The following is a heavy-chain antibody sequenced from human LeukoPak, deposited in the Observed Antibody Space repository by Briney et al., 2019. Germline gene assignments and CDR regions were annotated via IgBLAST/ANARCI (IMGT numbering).Heavy chain of an antibody. CDR3: AKGARDIVVVPAAIGGDYFDY. CDR1: GFTFSTYG. D-gene: IGHD2-2*02. Sequence: PGGSLRLSCAASGFTFSTYGMHWVRQAPGRGLDWVAVIWNGGSNKYYADSVKGRFTISRDNSKNTLYLQMNSLRAEDTAVYYCAKGARDIVVVPAAIGGDYFDYWGQGTLVTVSS. V-gene: IGHV3-30*02. CDR2: IWNGGSNK. J-gene: IGHJ4*02.